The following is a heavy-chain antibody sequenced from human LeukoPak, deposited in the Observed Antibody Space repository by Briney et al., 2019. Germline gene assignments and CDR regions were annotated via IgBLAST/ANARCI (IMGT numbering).Heavy chain of an antibody. Sequence: PGGSLRLSCAASGFTFSSYAMSWVRQAPGKGLEWVSAISGSGGSTYYADSVKGRFTISRDNSKNTLYLQMNSLRAEDTAVYYCPKESDYYGSGSSYFDYWGQGTLVTVSS. V-gene: IGHV3-23*01. D-gene: IGHD3-10*01. J-gene: IGHJ4*02. CDR1: GFTFSSYA. CDR2: ISGSGGST. CDR3: PKESDYYGSGSSYFDY.